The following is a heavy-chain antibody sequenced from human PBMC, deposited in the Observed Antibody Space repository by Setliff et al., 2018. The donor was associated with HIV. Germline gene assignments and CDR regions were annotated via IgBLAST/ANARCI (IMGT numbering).Heavy chain of an antibody. CDR1: GGSISSSNYY. Sequence: SETLSLTCTVSGGSISSSNYYWGWIRQPPGKGLEYIGSIYHSGSTYYNPSLKSRVTISVGTSKNQFSLKLSSVTAADTAVFYCARLTTTYYYDSSAYYHPVWGPGTLVTVSS. D-gene: IGHD3-22*01. V-gene: IGHV4-39*01. CDR3: ARLTTTYYYDSSAYYHPV. CDR2: IYHSGST. J-gene: IGHJ4*02.